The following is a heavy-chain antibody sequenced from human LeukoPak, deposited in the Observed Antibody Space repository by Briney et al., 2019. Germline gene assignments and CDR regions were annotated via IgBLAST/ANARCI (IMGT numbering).Heavy chain of an antibody. CDR2: INHSGST. CDR3: ARRRLTMVRGAPTYYFDY. J-gene: IGHJ4*02. Sequence: PSETLSLTCAVYGGSFSGYYWSWIRRPPGKGLEWIGEINHSGSTNYNPSLKSRVTISVDTSKNQFSLKLSSVTAADTAVYYCARRRLTMVRGAPTYYFDYWGQGTLVTVSS. D-gene: IGHD3-10*01. V-gene: IGHV4-34*01. CDR1: GGSFSGYY.